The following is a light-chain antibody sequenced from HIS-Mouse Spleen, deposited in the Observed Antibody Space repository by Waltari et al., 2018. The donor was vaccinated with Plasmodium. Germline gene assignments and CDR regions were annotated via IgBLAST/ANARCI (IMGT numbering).Light chain of an antibody. CDR2: EVS. V-gene: IGLV2-8*01. CDR1: SSDVGGYNY. Sequence: QSALTQPPSASGSPGQSVTISATGPSSDVGGYNYSSWYQQHPGKAPKLMIYEVSKRPSGVPDRFSGSKSGNTASLTVSGLQAEDEADYYCSSYAGSNNLVFGGGTKLTVL. CDR3: SSYAGSNNLV. J-gene: IGLJ2*01.